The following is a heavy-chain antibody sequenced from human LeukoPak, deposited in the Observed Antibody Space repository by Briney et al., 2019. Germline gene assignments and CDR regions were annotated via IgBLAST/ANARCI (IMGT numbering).Heavy chain of an antibody. V-gene: IGHV1-3*01. CDR2: INAGNGNT. D-gene: IGHD5-24*01. J-gene: IGHJ4*02. CDR3: AKPSRWLQYLYFDY. Sequence: GASLKVSCKASGYTFTSYAMHWVRQAPGQRLEWMGWINAGNGNTKYSQKFQGRVTITRDTSASTAYTELSSLRSEDTAVYYCAKPSRWLQYLYFDYWGQGTLVTVSS. CDR1: GYTFTSYA.